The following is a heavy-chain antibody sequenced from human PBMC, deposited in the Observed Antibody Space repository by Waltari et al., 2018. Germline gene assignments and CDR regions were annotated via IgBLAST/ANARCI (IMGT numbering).Heavy chain of an antibody. V-gene: IGHV3-30*02. Sequence: QVQLVESGVGVVQPGGYLRRSCGAPGFTLSNFGMQGVRQAPGKWLELVAFIRYDGSQKDYAESVTGRFTISRDNSKSTLSLQMSSLKTEDTAGYYCAKDNTAAMLYGDYLDSWDQGTLVTVSS. CDR1: GFTLSNFG. CDR2: IRYDGSQK. D-gene: IGHD2-8*01. J-gene: IGHJ4*02. CDR3: AKDNTAAMLYGDYLDS.